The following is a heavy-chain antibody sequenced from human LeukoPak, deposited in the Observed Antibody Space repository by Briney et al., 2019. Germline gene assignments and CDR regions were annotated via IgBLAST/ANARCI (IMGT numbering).Heavy chain of an antibody. D-gene: IGHD6-6*01. CDR1: GYXFTSYY. Sequence: ASVKVSCKASGYXFTSYYIYWVRQAPGQGLEWMGVINPSDSSTSYAPKFQGRVTMTRDTSTSTVYMDLSSLRSEDTAVYYCVSSSTPPTYFDYWGQGTLVTVSS. V-gene: IGHV1-46*01. CDR3: VSSSTPPTYFDY. J-gene: IGHJ4*02. CDR2: INPSDSST.